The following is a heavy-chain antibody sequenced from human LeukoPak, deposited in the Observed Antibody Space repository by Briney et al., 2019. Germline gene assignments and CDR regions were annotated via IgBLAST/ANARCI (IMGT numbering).Heavy chain of an antibody. V-gene: IGHV4-61*02. D-gene: IGHD6-19*01. CDR1: GGSISSGSYY. J-gene: IGHJ4*02. CDR3: ARAVAGWFDLPYFDY. CDR2: IYTSGST. Sequence: SETLSLTCTVSGGSISSGSYYWSWIRQPAGKGLEWIGRIYTSGSTNYNPSLKSRVTISVDTSKKQFSLKLSSVTAADTAVYYCARAVAGWFDLPYFDYWGQGTLVTVSS.